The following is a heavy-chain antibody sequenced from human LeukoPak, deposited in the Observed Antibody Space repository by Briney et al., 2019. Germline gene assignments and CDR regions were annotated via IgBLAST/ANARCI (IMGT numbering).Heavy chain of an antibody. J-gene: IGHJ6*03. CDR2: IYTSGST. V-gene: IGHV4-4*07. CDR3: AGAYYVPSYYMDV. D-gene: IGHD3-22*01. Sequence: SETLSLTCTVSGGSISSNYWSWIRQPAGKGLEWIGRIYTSGSTNYNPSLKSRVTMSVDTSKNQFSLKLSSVTAADTAAYYCAGAYYVPSYYMDVWGKGTTVTVSS. CDR1: GGSISSNY.